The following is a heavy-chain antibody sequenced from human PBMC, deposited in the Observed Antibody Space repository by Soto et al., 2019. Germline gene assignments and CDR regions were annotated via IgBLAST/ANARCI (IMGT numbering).Heavy chain of an antibody. CDR2: ISYDGSNK. D-gene: IGHD6-19*01. V-gene: IGHV3-30*18. Sequence: QVQLVESGGGVVQPGRSLRLSCAASGFTFSSYGMHWVRQAPGKGLEWVAVISYDGSNKYYADSVKGRFTISRDNSKNPLYLQMNSLRADYTAVYYCAKYPGGYSSGGSSVYCGQGTMVTVSS. CDR1: GFTFSSYG. CDR3: AKYPGGYSSGGSSVY. J-gene: IGHJ4*02.